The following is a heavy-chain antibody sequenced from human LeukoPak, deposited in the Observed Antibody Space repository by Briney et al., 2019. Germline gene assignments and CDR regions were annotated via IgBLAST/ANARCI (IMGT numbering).Heavy chain of an antibody. D-gene: IGHD2-15*01. CDR1: GFTVSSNY. Sequence: GGSLRLSCAASGFTVSSNYMSWVRQAPGKGLEWVSVIYSGGSTYYADSVKGRFTISRDNSKNTLYLQMNSLRAEDTAVYYCARGRGTSGSNRDFYYYYYMDVWGKGTTVTVSS. V-gene: IGHV3-53*01. CDR3: ARGRGTSGSNRDFYYYYYMDV. CDR2: IYSGGST. J-gene: IGHJ6*03.